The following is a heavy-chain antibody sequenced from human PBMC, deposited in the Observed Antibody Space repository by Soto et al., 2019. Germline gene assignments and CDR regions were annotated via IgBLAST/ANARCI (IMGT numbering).Heavy chain of an antibody. CDR2: IFYLGSS. J-gene: IGHJ5*02. CDR3: ARHALALRKNNWFDP. CDR1: GDSIISSDFY. D-gene: IGHD3-3*02. V-gene: IGHV4-39*01. Sequence: LSLTCTVSGDSIISSDFYWGWVRQPPGKGLEWIGSIFYLGSSYYNPSLKSRVTMSVDTSKNQFSLRLRSVTAADTALYFCARHALALRKNNWFDPWGQGIMVTVSS.